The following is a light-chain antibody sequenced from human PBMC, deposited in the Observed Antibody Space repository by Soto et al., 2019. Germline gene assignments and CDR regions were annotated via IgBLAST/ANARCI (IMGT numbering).Light chain of an antibody. CDR1: QSVSSVY. J-gene: IGKJ2*01. CDR2: GAS. CDR3: QQYGSSPPYT. V-gene: IGKV3-20*01. Sequence: EIVLTQSPGTLSLSPGESATLSCRASQSVSSVYLAWYQQKPGQAPRLLIYGASNRATGIPDRFSGSGSGTDFTLTISRLEPEVFAVYYCQQYGSSPPYTFGQGTRLEIK.